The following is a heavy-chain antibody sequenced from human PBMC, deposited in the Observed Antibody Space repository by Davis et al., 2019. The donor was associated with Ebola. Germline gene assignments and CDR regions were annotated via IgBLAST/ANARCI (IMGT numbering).Heavy chain of an antibody. CDR2: ISPYDSDS. Sequence: GESLKIPCRTSGYSFEYYWIAWVRQMPGKGMEWMGIISPYDSDSRYNPSFEGHVTMSVDKSLSSAYLQWDSLKASDTGMYYCVRLTCSTASCFAIDYWGQGSQVTVSS. J-gene: IGHJ4*02. V-gene: IGHV5-51*01. CDR1: GYSFEYYW. CDR3: VRLTCSTASCFAIDY. D-gene: IGHD2-2*01.